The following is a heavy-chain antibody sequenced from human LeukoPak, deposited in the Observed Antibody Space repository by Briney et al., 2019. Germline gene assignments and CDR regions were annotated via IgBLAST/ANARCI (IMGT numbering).Heavy chain of an antibody. CDR2: IYSAGST. CDR1: GFSVSTNY. V-gene: IGHV3-66*01. J-gene: IGHJ4*02. D-gene: IGHD1-7*01. CDR3: AGGNTETTLIDY. Sequence: PGGSLRLSCAASGFSVSTNYMSWVRQAPGRGLEWVSIIYSAGSTYYADSVEDRFTISRDNAKNTLYLQMNTLRVDDTAVYYCAGGNTETTLIDYWGQGTLVTVSS.